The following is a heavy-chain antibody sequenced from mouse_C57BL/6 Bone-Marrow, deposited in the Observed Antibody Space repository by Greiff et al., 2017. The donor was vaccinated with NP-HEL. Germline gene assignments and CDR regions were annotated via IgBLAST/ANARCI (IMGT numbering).Heavy chain of an antibody. CDR1: GFNIKDDY. CDR2: IDPENGDT. Sequence: VQLQQSGAELVRPGASVKLSCTASGFNIKDDYMHWVKQRPEQGLEWIGWIDPENGDTEYASKFQGKATITADTSSNTAYLQLSSLTSEDTAVHYCTTSTTVVDFDYWGQGTTLTVSS. J-gene: IGHJ2*01. V-gene: IGHV14-4*01. CDR3: TTSTTVVDFDY. D-gene: IGHD1-1*01.